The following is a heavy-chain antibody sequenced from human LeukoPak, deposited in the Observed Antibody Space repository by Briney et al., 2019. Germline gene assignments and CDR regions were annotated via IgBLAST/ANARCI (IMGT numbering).Heavy chain of an antibody. D-gene: IGHD3-22*01. CDR2: ISGSGGST. J-gene: IGHJ4*02. V-gene: IGHV3-23*01. CDR1: GFTFSSYA. Sequence: SGGSLRLSCAASGFTFSSYAMSWVRQAPGKGLEWVSAISGSGGSTYYADSVKGRCTISRENSKNTLYLQMNSLRAEDTAVYYCAKAAAPEYYYDSSGYSYFDYWGQGTLVTVSS. CDR3: AKAAAPEYYYDSSGYSYFDY.